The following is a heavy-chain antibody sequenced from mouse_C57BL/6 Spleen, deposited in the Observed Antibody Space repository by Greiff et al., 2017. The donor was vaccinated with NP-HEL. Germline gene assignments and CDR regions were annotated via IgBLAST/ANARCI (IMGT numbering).Heavy chain of an antibody. CDR3: AREGSTMVTRFAY. CDR2: ILPGSVST. Sequence: QVQLQQSGAELMKPGASVKLSCKATGYTFTGYWIEWVKQRPGHGLEWIGEILPGSVSTNYNEKFKGKATFTADTSSNTAYMQLRSLTTEDSAIYYCAREGSTMVTRFAYWGQGTLVTVSA. CDR1: GYTFTGYW. D-gene: IGHD2-2*01. V-gene: IGHV1-9*01. J-gene: IGHJ3*01.